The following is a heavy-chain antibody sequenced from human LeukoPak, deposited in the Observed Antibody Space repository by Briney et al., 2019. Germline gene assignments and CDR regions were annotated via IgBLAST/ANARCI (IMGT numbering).Heavy chain of an antibody. CDR3: ARDVIAVAGPNPNFDY. V-gene: IGHV3-7*01. Sequence: PGGSLRLSCAASGFTFSRYWMSWVRQAPGKGLEWVANIKQDGSEKYYVDSVKGRFTISRDNAKNSLYLQMNSLRAEDTAVYYCARDVIAVAGPNPNFDYWGQGTLVTVSS. D-gene: IGHD6-19*01. J-gene: IGHJ4*02. CDR1: GFTFSRYW. CDR2: IKQDGSEK.